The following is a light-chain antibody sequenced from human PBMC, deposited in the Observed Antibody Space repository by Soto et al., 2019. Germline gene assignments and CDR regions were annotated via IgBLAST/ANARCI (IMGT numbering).Light chain of an antibody. CDR2: DVS. CDR3: SSYTTSNTRQIV. CDR1: SSDVGGYNY. V-gene: IGLV2-14*03. Sequence: QSALTQPASVSGSPGQSITISCTGTSSDVGGYNYVSWYQHHPGKAPKLIISDVSNRPSGVSIRFSGSKSDNTASLTISGLQPEDEAEYHCSSYTTSNTRQIVFGTGTKLTVL. J-gene: IGLJ1*01.